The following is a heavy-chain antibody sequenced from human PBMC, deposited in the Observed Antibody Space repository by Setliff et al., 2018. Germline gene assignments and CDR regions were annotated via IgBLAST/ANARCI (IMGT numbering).Heavy chain of an antibody. J-gene: IGHJ4*02. Sequence: SETLSLTCTVSGGSISSYYWSWIRQPPGKRLEWIGYIYYSGSTNYNPSLESRVTISVDTSKNQFFLRLNSATAADTAVYYCARLRGAFDYWGQGTRVTVSS. CDR1: GGSISSYY. D-gene: IGHD3-16*01. CDR3: ARLRGAFDY. V-gene: IGHV4-59*01. CDR2: IYYSGST.